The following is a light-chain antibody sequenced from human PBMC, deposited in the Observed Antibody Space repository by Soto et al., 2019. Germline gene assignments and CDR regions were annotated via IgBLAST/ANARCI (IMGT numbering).Light chain of an antibody. Sequence: QSVLTQPASVSGSPGQSTTISCTGTSSDVGGYNYVSWYQHHPGKAPKLLIYDVSNRPSGVSNRFSGSKSDNTASLTISGLQPEDEADYYSSSYTTSNTRQIVFGTGTKLTVL. CDR1: SSDVGGYNY. V-gene: IGLV2-14*03. CDR3: SSYTTSNTRQIV. J-gene: IGLJ1*01. CDR2: DVS.